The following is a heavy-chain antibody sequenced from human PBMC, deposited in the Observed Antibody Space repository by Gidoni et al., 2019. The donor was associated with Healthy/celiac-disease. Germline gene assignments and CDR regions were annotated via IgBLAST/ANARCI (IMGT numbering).Heavy chain of an antibody. V-gene: IGHV4-39*07. Sequence: QLQLQASGPGLVKPSETLSLTCTVSGGSISSGSYYWGWIRQPPGKGLEWIGSIYYSGSTYYNPSLKSRVTISVDTSKNQFSLKLSSVTAADTAVYYCARDGYNSDYFDYWGQGTLVTVSS. CDR1: GGSISSGSYY. CDR2: IYYSGST. CDR3: ARDGYNSDYFDY. D-gene: IGHD5-12*01. J-gene: IGHJ4*02.